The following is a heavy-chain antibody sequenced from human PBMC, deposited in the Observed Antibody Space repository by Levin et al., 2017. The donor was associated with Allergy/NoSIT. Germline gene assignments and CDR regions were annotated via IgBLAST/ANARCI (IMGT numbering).Heavy chain of an antibody. Sequence: GGSLRLSCAASGFTFSSYWMHWVRQAPGKGLVWVSRINSDGSSTSYADSVKGRFTISRDNAKNTLYLQMDSLRAEDTAVYYCARDGRSGWYGGDWGQGTLVTVSS. V-gene: IGHV3-74*01. CDR2: INSDGSST. D-gene: IGHD6-19*01. CDR1: GFTFSSYW. J-gene: IGHJ4*02. CDR3: ARDGRSGWYGGD.